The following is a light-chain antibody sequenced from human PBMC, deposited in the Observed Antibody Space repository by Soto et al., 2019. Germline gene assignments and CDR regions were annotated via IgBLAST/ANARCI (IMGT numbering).Light chain of an antibody. CDR2: EGS. CDR1: SSDVGSYNL. CDR3: CSYAGSSTVV. Sequence: QSALTQPASVSGSPGQSITISCTATSSDVGSYNLVSWYQQHPGKAPKLMIYEGSKRPSGVSNRFSGSKSGNTASLTISGLQAEDEADYYCCSYAGSSTVVFGGGTKLTVL. V-gene: IGLV2-23*01. J-gene: IGLJ3*02.